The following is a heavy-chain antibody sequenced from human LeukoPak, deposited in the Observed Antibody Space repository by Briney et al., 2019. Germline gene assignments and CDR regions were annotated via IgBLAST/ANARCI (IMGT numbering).Heavy chain of an antibody. CDR3: AMVPAAMVLSFYFDY. V-gene: IGHV1-8*01. Sequence: ASVKVSFKASGYTFTIYDINWVRQAHGQGLGWMGWMNPNSGNTGYSQKFEGRGTKTRNTNISTAYMELSSLRSEDTAVYYCAMVPAAMVLSFYFDYWGQGTLVTVSS. J-gene: IGHJ4*02. CDR1: GYTFTIYD. CDR2: MNPNSGNT. D-gene: IGHD2-2*01.